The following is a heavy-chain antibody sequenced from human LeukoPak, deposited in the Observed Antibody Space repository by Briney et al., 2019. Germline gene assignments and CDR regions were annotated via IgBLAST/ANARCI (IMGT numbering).Heavy chain of an antibody. Sequence: SETLSLTCAVSDYSISSGYYWGWIRQPPGKGLEWIGSIYHSGSTYYNPSLKSRVTISVDTSKNQFSLKLSSVTAADTAVYYCAREENGISVDYWGQGTLVTVSS. J-gene: IGHJ4*02. D-gene: IGHD1-26*01. V-gene: IGHV4-38-2*02. CDR1: DYSISSGYY. CDR2: IYHSGST. CDR3: AREENGISVDY.